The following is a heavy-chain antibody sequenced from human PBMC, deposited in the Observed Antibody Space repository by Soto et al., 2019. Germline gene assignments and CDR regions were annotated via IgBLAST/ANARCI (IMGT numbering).Heavy chain of an antibody. J-gene: IGHJ4*02. CDR2: VNTCNGNT. CDR3: ARWDTGYSYGLGY. V-gene: IGHV1-3*04. CDR1: GYTFTSYA. D-gene: IGHD5-18*01. Sequence: QVQLVQSGAEEKKPGASVKVSCKASGYTFTSYAMHWVRQAPGQRLEWMGWVNTCNGNTKYSQMLQGRITITRDTSASTAYLELSSLRSEDTAVYCCARWDTGYSYGLGYWGQGTLVIVSS.